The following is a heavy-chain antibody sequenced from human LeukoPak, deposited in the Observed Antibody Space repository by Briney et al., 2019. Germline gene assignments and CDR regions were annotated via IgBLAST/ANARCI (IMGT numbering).Heavy chain of an antibody. CDR2: IWYDGSNK. J-gene: IGHJ4*02. Sequence: PGGSLRLSCAASRFTFSSYGMHWVRQAPGKGLEWVAVIWYDGSNKYYADSVKGRFTISRDNSKNTLYLQMNSLRAEDTAVYYCARDLGEYYDLADYWGQGTLVTVSS. V-gene: IGHV3-33*01. CDR3: ARDLGEYYDLADY. CDR1: RFTFSSYG. D-gene: IGHD3-16*01.